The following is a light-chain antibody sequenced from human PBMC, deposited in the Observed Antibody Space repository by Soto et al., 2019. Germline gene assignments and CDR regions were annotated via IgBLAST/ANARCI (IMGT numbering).Light chain of an antibody. CDR2: AVS. V-gene: IGKV2D-29*01. J-gene: IGKJ5*01. CDR3: MQSTQLPSIT. CDR1: QSLLHSDGKTY. Sequence: DLVMTQSPLSLSVTPGQPASISCKSSQSLLHSDGKTYLYWYLQKPGQPPQLLISAVSNRFSGXPXRXXGSGSGTDCTLKISRVEAEDVGSYYCMQSTQLPSITFGQGTRLEMK.